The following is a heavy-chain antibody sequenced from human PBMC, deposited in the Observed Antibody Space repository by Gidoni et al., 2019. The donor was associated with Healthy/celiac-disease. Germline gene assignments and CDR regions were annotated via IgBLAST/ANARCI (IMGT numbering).Heavy chain of an antibody. V-gene: IGHV3-30*18. D-gene: IGHD4-17*01. J-gene: IGHJ4*02. Sequence: QVQLVESGGGVVQPGRSLRPSCAASGFTFSSYGRPWVRQAPGKGLEWVAVISYDVSNKYYADSVKGRFTISRDNSKNTLYLQMNSLRAEDTAVYYCAKATVTTFLNFDYWGQGTLVTVSS. CDR1: GFTFSSYG. CDR3: AKATVTTFLNFDY. CDR2: ISYDVSNK.